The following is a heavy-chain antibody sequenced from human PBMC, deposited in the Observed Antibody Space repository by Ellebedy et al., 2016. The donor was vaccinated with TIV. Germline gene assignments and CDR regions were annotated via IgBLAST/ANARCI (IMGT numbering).Heavy chain of an antibody. Sequence: GESLKISCTASGFIFVDYALSCFRQAPGKGLAWLGVIRSKGYGGTTHYAASVKGRFTISRDDSISIAYLQMNSLKTEDTAVYYCSSRRWLDYWGQGTLVTVSS. CDR3: SSRRWLDY. D-gene: IGHD5-24*01. CDR2: IRSKGYGGTT. CDR1: GFIFVDYA. J-gene: IGHJ4*02. V-gene: IGHV3-49*03.